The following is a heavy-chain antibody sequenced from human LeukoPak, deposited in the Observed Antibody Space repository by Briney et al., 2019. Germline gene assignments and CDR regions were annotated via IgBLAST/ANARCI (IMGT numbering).Heavy chain of an antibody. CDR1: GGSISSYY. CDR2: IYYSGST. J-gene: IGHJ4*02. Sequence: PSETLSLTCTVSGGSISSYYWSWIRQPPGKGLEWIGYIYYSGSTNYNPSLKSRVTISVDTSKNQFSLKLSSVTAADTAVYYCARGLDSTPSAIDYWGQGTLVTVSS. CDR3: ARGLDSTPSAIDY. D-gene: IGHD4-11*01. V-gene: IGHV4-59*01.